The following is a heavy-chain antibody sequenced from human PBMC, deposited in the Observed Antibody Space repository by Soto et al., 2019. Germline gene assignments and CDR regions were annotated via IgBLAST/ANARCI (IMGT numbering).Heavy chain of an antibody. J-gene: IGHJ6*02. CDR1: GFTFSSYG. Sequence: GGSLRLSCAASGFTFSSYGMHWVRQAPGKGLEWVAVISYDGSNKYYADSVKGRFTISRDNSKNTLYLQMNSLRAEDTAVYYCAKDHCSSTSCFSTGMDVWGQGTTVTVSS. V-gene: IGHV3-30*18. CDR2: ISYDGSNK. CDR3: AKDHCSSTSCFSTGMDV. D-gene: IGHD2-2*01.